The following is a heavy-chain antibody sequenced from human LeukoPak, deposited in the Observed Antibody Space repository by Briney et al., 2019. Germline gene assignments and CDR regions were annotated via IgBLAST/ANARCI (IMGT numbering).Heavy chain of an antibody. J-gene: IGHJ5*02. V-gene: IGHV4-39*01. CDR1: GGSISSSSYY. CDR3: ARQPTYDTGFDP. Sequence: PSETLSLTCTVSGGSISSSSYYWGWIRQPPGKGLEWIGSIYYSGSTYYNPSLKSRVTISVDTSENQFSLKLSSVTAADTAVYYCARQPTYDTGFDPWGQGTLVTVSS. D-gene: IGHD3-22*01. CDR2: IYYSGST.